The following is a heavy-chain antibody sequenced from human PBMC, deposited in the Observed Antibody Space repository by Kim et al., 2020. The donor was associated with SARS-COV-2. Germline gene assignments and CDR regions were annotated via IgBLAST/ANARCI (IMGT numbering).Heavy chain of an antibody. V-gene: IGHV1-69*13. CDR3: ARQMTTAREGDYYYGMDV. Sequence: SVKVSCKASGGTFSSYAISWVRQAPGQGLEWMGGIIPIFGTANYAQKFQGRVTITADESTSTAYMELSSLRSEDTAVYYCARQMTTAREGDYYYGMDVWGQGTTVTVSS. J-gene: IGHJ6*02. CDR1: GGTFSSYA. D-gene: IGHD4-17*01. CDR2: IIPIFGTA.